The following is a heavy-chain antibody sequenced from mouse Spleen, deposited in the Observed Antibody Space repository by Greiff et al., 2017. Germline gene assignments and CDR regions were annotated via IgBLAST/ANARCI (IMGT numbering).Heavy chain of an antibody. V-gene: IGHV1-18*01. CDR1: GYTFTDYS. CDR2: INPNNGGT. CDR3: TRNLYFDV. Sequence: EVKLVESGPELVKPGASLKIPCKTSGYTFTDYSMDWVRQSHGKSLEWIGDINPNNGGTIYNQKFKGKATLTVDKSSSTAYMELRSLTSEDTAVYYCTRNLYFDVWGAGTTVTVSS. J-gene: IGHJ1*01.